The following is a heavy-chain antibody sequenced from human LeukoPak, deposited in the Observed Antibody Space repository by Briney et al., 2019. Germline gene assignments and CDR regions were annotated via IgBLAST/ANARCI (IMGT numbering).Heavy chain of an antibody. D-gene: IGHD3-22*01. Sequence: SETLSLTCTVSGGSISSSSYYWSWIRQPAGKGLEWIGRIYTSGSTNYNPSLKSRVTMSVDTSKNQFSLKLSSVTAADTAVYYCAREEGSGYYDSSGYYDYWGQGTLVTVSS. CDR2: IYTSGST. CDR1: GGSISSSSYY. V-gene: IGHV4-61*02. CDR3: AREEGSGYYDSSGYYDY. J-gene: IGHJ4*02.